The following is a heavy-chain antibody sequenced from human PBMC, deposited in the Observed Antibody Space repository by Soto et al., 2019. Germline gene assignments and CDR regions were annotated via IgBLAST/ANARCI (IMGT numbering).Heavy chain of an antibody. CDR3: ARDWQYCSGGSCYGY. J-gene: IGHJ4*02. CDR1: GGSISSSNW. V-gene: IGHV4-4*02. D-gene: IGHD2-15*01. Sequence: NPSETLSLTCAVSGGSISSSNWWSWVRQPPGKGLEWIGEIYHSGSTNYNPSLKSRVTISVDKSKNQFSLKLSSVTAADTAVYYCARDWQYCSGGSCYGYWGQGTLVTVSS. CDR2: IYHSGST.